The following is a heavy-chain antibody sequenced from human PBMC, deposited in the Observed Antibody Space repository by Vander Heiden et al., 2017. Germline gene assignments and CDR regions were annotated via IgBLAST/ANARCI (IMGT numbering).Heavy chain of an antibody. CDR2: ISYDGSNK. Sequence: QVQLVESGGGVVQPGRSLRLSCAASGFTFSSYAMHWVRQAPGKGLEWVAVISYDGSNKYYADSVKGRFTISRDNSKNTRDLKMNSMRAEETAVYYCARGVTRCRDRSGCPDYWGQGTMVTVSS. J-gene: IGHJ4*02. CDR1: GFTFSSYA. CDR3: ARGVTRCRDRSGCPDY. D-gene: IGHD6-19*01. V-gene: IGHV3-30-3*01.